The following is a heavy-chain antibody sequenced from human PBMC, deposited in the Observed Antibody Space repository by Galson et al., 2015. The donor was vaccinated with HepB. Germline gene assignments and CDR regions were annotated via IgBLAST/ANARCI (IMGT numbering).Heavy chain of an antibody. CDR3: ARAGDNSGELSAFDI. CDR1: GGTFSSYT. Sequence: SVKVSCKASGGTFSSYTISWVRQAPGQGLEWMGRIIPILGIANYAQKFQGRVTITADKSTSTAYMELSSLRSEDTAVYYCARAGDNSGELSAFDIWGQGTMVTVSS. D-gene: IGHD3-16*02. CDR2: IIPILGIA. V-gene: IGHV1-69*02. J-gene: IGHJ3*02.